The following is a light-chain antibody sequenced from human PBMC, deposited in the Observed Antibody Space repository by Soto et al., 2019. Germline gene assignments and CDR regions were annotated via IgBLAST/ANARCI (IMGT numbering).Light chain of an antibody. V-gene: IGLV1-40*01. CDR1: SSNIGAGYD. CDR2: GNS. J-gene: IGLJ3*02. Sequence: QSVLTQPRSVSGAPGQWVTISGTGSSSNIGAGYDVHWYQQLPGTAPKLLIYGNSNRPSGVPDRFSGSKSGTSASLAITGLQAEDQADYYWQSYDSSLSAWVFGGGTKLTVL. CDR3: QSYDSSLSAWV.